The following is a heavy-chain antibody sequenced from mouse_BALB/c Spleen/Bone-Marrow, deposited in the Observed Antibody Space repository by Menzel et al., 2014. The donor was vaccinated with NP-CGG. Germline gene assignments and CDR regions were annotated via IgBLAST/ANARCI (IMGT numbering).Heavy chain of an antibody. Sequence: VKLMESGAELVKPGASVKLSCKASGYTFTSYYMYWVKQRPGQGLEWIGEINPSNGGTNFNEKFKSKATLTVDKSSSTAYMQLSSLTSEDSAVYYCTRSTVITYFDYWGQGTTLTVSS. CDR3: TRSTVITYFDY. CDR2: INPSNGGT. D-gene: IGHD2-4*01. J-gene: IGHJ2*01. V-gene: IGHV1S81*02. CDR1: GYTFTSYY.